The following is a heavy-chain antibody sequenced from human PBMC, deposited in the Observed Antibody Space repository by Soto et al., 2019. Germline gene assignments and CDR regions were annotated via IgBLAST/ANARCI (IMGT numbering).Heavy chain of an antibody. CDR2: IFQSGST. D-gene: IGHD6-19*01. Sequence: SETLSLTCGVSGGTIRSPDWWTWVRQPPGKGLEWIGEIFQSGSTNYTPSLESRVAISVDKSKNQFSLTLTSVTAADTAVYFCARGRGRYSSGWSWFDPWDQGILVTVSS. CDR1: GGTIRSPDW. CDR3: ARGRGRYSSGWSWFDP. V-gene: IGHV4-4*02. J-gene: IGHJ5*02.